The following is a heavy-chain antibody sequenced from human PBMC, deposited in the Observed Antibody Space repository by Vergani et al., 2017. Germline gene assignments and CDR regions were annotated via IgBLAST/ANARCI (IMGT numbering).Heavy chain of an antibody. J-gene: IGHJ4*02. Sequence: QVQLQESGPGLVKPSETLSLTCTVSGGSISSYYWSWIRQPAGKGLEWIGRIYTSGSTNYNPSLKSRVTMSVDTSKNQFSLKLISVTAADTAVYYWARDWSRYYDSSGYYLSFDYWGQGTLVTVSS. CDR1: GGSISSYY. CDR2: IYTSGST. CDR3: ARDWSRYYDSSGYYLSFDY. V-gene: IGHV4-4*07. D-gene: IGHD3-22*01.